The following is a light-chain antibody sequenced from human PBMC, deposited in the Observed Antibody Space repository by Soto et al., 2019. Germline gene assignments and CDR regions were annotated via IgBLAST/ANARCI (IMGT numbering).Light chain of an antibody. CDR1: SSDVGGYNY. J-gene: IGLJ2*01. V-gene: IGLV2-14*01. Sequence: QSVLTQPASVSGSPGQSITISCTGTSSDVGGYNYVSWYQQHPGKAPKLMIYEVSNRPSGVSNRFSGSKSGNTASLTISGLQAEDAADYYCSSYTSSSTLEGVFGGGTKVTVL. CDR3: SSYTSSSTLEGV. CDR2: EVS.